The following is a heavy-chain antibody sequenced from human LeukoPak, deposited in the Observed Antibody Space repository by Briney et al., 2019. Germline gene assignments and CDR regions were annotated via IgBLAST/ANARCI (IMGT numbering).Heavy chain of an antibody. V-gene: IGHV4-59*01. CDR3: AREVATASFDY. CDR2: IYYSGST. CDR1: GGSISSYY. J-gene: IGHJ4*02. D-gene: IGHD5-18*01. Sequence: PSETLSLTCTVSGGSISSYYWSWVRQPPGKGLEWIGYIYYSGSTNYNPSLKSRVTISVDTSKNQFSLKLSSVTAADTAVYYCAREVATASFDYWGQGTLVTVSS.